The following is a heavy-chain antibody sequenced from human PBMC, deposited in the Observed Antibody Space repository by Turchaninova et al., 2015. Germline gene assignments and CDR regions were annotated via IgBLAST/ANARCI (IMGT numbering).Heavy chain of an antibody. CDR1: RFTVSTSGMG. CDR3: AHSGYDFWSGYQRPYYYYGMDV. V-gene: IGHV2-5*02. J-gene: IGHJ6*02. D-gene: IGHD3-3*01. Sequence: HIPIQESGPSLFNPTPTPPLTCTFSRFTVSTSGMGGVWIRTAPGKDLEWLAIIYWDDDKRYSPSRKSMITITKDTSKNQVVLTMTNMDPVDTATYYCAHSGYDFWSGYQRPYYYYGMDVWGQGTTVTVSS. CDR2: IYWDDDK.